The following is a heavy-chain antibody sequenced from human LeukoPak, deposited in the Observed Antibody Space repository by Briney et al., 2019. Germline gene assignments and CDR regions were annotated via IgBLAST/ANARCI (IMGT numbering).Heavy chain of an antibody. CDR2: IYYTGST. D-gene: IGHD3-16*01. Sequence: SETLSLTCTVSGGSISSYYWSWIRQPPGKGLEWIGYIYYTGSTNYNPSLKSRVTISVDTSKNQFSLKLSSVTAADTAVYYCARSGKSAYILDYWGQGTLVTVSS. J-gene: IGHJ4*02. V-gene: IGHV4-59*01. CDR3: ARSGKSAYILDY. CDR1: GGSISSYY.